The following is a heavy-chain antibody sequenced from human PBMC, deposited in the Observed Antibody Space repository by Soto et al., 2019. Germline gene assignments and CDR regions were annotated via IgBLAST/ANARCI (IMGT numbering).Heavy chain of an antibody. CDR3: ARGVGFGYYYYHMDL. CDR1: GDSVTSVSDY. V-gene: IGHV4-61*01. CDR2: IYYSGSA. J-gene: IGHJ6*02. D-gene: IGHD3-10*01. Sequence: SETLSLTCTVSGDSVTSVSDYWSWIRQPPGKGLEWIGYIYYSGSADYNPSLGSRVTISIDTSKNQFSLKLTSVAAADTAVYYCARGVGFGYYYYHMDLWGQGTTVTVSS.